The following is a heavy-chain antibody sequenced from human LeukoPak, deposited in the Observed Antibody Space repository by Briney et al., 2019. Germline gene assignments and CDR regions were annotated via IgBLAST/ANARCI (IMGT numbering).Heavy chain of an antibody. CDR1: AGSISSYY. D-gene: IGHD1-1*01. Sequence: PSETLSLTCSVSAGSISSYYWSWIRQPPGKALEWIGYVFYSGSTSYNPSLSSRVTISVDTSENQFSLKLSSVSAADTAVYYCARAPVLYYFDYWGQGILVTVSS. CDR2: VFYSGST. J-gene: IGHJ4*02. V-gene: IGHV4-59*01. CDR3: ARAPVLYYFDY.